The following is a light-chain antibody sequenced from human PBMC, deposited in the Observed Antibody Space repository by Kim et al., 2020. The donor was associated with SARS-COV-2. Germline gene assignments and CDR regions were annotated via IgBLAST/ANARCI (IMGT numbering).Light chain of an antibody. CDR1: SLRSYY. V-gene: IGLV3-19*01. J-gene: IGLJ1*01. CDR3: NSRDSSGNRV. Sequence: AVGQTVRITCQENSLRSYYACWYQQKPGQAPVLVIYSNNNRPSGIPDRSCGSSSGTAASFTITGAQAEDEADYYCNSRDSSGNRVFGTGTKVTVL. CDR2: SNN.